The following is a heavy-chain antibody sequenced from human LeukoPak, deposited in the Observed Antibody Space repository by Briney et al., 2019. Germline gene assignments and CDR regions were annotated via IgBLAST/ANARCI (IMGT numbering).Heavy chain of an antibody. CDR3: ATIGYSSSSTRDY. Sequence: GASVKVSCKASGYTFTGYYMHWVRQAPGQGLEWMGWINPNSGGTNYAQKFQGRVTMTRDTSISTAYMELRSLRSDDTAVYYCATIGYSSSSTRDYWGQGTLVTVSS. V-gene: IGHV1-2*02. CDR2: INPNSGGT. J-gene: IGHJ4*02. CDR1: GYTFTGYY. D-gene: IGHD6-6*01.